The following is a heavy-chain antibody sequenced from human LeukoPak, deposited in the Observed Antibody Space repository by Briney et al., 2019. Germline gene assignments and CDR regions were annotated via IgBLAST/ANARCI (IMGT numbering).Heavy chain of an antibody. J-gene: IGHJ4*02. CDR3: ARALTTLTYEGY. Sequence: GGSLRLSCAASGFTFSSYAISWVRQAPGKGLEWVSTISASGGSTYYADSVKGRFTISRDNSKNTLYLQMNSLRAEDTAVYYCARALTTLTYEGYWGQGTLVTVSS. CDR2: ISASGGST. CDR1: GFTFSSYA. D-gene: IGHD1-1*01. V-gene: IGHV3-23*01.